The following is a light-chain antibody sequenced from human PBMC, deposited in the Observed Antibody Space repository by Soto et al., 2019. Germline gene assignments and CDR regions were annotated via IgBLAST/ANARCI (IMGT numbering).Light chain of an antibody. CDR2: GAS. CDR3: QQYNNWLGT. CDR1: QSVSSN. Sequence: EIVMTQSTATLSVSPGERATLSCRASQSVSSNLAWYQQKPGQAPRLLIYGASTRATGIPARFSGSGSGTEFTLTISSLQSEDFAVYYCQQYNNWLGTFGQGTKLEI. V-gene: IGKV3-15*01. J-gene: IGKJ2*01.